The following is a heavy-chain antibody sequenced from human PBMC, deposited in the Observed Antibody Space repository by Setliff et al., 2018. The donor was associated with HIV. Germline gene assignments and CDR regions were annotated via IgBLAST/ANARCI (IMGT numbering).Heavy chain of an antibody. J-gene: IGHJ4*02. V-gene: IGHV1-69*13. Sequence: SVKVSCKTSRGTFSSFALSWVRQAPGQGLEWMAGIIPVFSTAKYAQKFQGRLTITADESTGTAYMDLSGLRSEDTAVYYCARDGLLETGIRFDYWGQGSLVTVSS. CDR3: ARDGLLETGIRFDY. CDR1: RGTFSSFA. CDR2: IIPVFSTA. D-gene: IGHD1-1*01.